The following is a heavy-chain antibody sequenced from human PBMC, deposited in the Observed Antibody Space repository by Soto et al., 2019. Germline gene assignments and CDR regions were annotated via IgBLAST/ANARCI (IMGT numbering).Heavy chain of an antibody. V-gene: IGHV3-30*18. J-gene: IGHJ5*02. CDR2: ISYDGSNK. Sequence: QVQLVESGGGVVQPGRSLRLSCAASGFTFSSYGMHWVRQAPGKGLEWVAVISYDGSNKYYADSVKGRFTISRDNSKNTLYLQMNSLRAEDTALYYCAKDYGPCDNWFDPWAREPWSPSPQ. D-gene: IGHD4-17*01. CDR1: GFTFSSYG. CDR3: AKDYGPCDNWFDP.